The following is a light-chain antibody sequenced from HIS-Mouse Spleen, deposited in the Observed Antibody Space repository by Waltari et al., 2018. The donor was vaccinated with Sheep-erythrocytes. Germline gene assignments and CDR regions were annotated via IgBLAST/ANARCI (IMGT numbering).Light chain of an antibody. V-gene: IGKV3-11*01. CDR3: QQRSNWYT. Sequence: EIVLPQSPSTLSLSPGERATRACRSSQSVSSYLAWYQQKPGQAPRLLIYDASNRATGIPARFSGSGSGTDFTLTISSLEPEDFAVYYCQQRSNWYTFGQGTKLEIK. CDR2: DAS. J-gene: IGKJ2*01. CDR1: QSVSSY.